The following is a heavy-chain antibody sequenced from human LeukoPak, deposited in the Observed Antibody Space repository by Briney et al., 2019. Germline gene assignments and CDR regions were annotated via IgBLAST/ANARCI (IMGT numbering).Heavy chain of an antibody. CDR1: GGSITGYY. Sequence: SETLSLTCAVYGGSITGYYWSWLRQTPGRGLEWVGEIHYTGATSYNPSLKRRATISTDTSKNQFSLRLRSVTAADTAVYYCARGNILTGYCFDFWGQGALVTVSS. CDR3: ARGNILTGYCFDF. V-gene: IGHV4-34*01. CDR2: IHYTGAT. D-gene: IGHD3-9*01. J-gene: IGHJ4*02.